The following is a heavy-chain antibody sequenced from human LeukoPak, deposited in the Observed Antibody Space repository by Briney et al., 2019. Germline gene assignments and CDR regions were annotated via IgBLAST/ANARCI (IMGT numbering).Heavy chain of an antibody. CDR3: AAQRGASLHDFWSTRLFDR. D-gene: IGHD3-3*01. CDR1: GFTFPNSA. V-gene: IGHV1-58*02. CDR2: IFLGAGNT. Sequence: AASVKVSCKASGFTFPNSAMQWVRQARGQRLEWIGWIFLGAGNTVYSHNFHDRVTITRDVSTNTAYMELDSLGSEDTAVYYCAAQRGASLHDFWSTRLFDRWGQGTLVTVSS. J-gene: IGHJ5*02.